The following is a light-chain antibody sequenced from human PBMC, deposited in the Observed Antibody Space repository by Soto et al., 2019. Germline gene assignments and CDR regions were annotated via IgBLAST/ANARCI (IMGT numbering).Light chain of an antibody. J-gene: IGKJ3*01. CDR1: PSVSSRY. Sequence: EIVLTQSPGTLSLSPGERATLSCRASPSVSSRYLAWYQQTPGRAPRLLIYGASSRATGIPDRFSGSGSGTGFTLTISRLEPEDFAVYYCHRYDNSPPFTFGPGTKVDIK. V-gene: IGKV3-20*01. CDR3: HRYDNSPPFT. CDR2: GAS.